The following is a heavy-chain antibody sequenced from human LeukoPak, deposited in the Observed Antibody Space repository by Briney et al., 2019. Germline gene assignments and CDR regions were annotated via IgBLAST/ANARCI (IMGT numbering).Heavy chain of an antibody. J-gene: IGHJ4*02. CDR3: ARGFLEWLYYFDY. D-gene: IGHD3-3*01. CDR2: INAGNGNT. V-gene: IGHV1-3*01. Sequence: ASVKVSCKASGYTFTSYAMHWVRQAPGQRLEWMGWINAGNGNTKYSQKFQGRVTITRDTSASTAYMELSSLRSEDTAVYYCARGFLEWLYYFDYWGQGTLVTVSS. CDR1: GYTFTSYA.